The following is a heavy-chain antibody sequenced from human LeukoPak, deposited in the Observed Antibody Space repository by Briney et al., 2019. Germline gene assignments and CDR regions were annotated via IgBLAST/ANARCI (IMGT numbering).Heavy chain of an antibody. D-gene: IGHD4-11*01. CDR3: ARRAYSHNSGAFDF. Sequence: SETLSLTCTVSGGSITSSTYFWGWIRQPPGKGLEWIGSISYSGTTSYNPSLTSRVTVSVDTSNNQFSLKLSSVTAADTAIYYCARRAYSHNSGAFDFGGQGTLVTVSS. V-gene: IGHV4-39*01. CDR1: GGSITSSTYF. J-gene: IGHJ3*01. CDR2: ISYSGTT.